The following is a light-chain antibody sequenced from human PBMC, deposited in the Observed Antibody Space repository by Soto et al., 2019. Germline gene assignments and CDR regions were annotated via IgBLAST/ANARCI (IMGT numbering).Light chain of an antibody. CDR3: QKYGSSRT. CDR2: GAS. V-gene: IGKV3-20*01. J-gene: IGKJ1*01. Sequence: EIVLTQSPGTLSLSPGERATLSCRASQSVSSSYLAWYQQKPGQAPRLLIYGASSRATGIPDRFSGSGSGKDFTLTISRRETEDFAVYYCQKYGSSRTFGQGTKVEIK. CDR1: QSVSSSY.